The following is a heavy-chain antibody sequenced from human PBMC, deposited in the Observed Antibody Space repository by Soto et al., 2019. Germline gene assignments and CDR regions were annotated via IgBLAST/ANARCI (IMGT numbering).Heavy chain of an antibody. J-gene: IGHJ4*02. V-gene: IGHV4-31*03. D-gene: IGHD3-10*01. CDR3: ARDGVRGVIDY. CDR1: GGSISSGGYY. Sequence: QVQLQESGPGLVKPSQTLSLTCTVSGGSISSGGYYWSWIRQHPGKGLEWIGYIYYSGSTYYNPSLKSXXTXSXXTSKHQFSLKLSSVTAADTAVYYCARDGVRGVIDYWGQGTLVTVSS. CDR2: IYYSGST.